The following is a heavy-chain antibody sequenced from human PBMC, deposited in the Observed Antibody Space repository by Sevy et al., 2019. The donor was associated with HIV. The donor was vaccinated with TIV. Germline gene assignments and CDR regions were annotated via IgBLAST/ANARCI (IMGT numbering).Heavy chain of an antibody. CDR3: ARVKGSNDYVWGSYRYWNAFDI. D-gene: IGHD3-16*02. V-gene: IGHV3-33*01. Sequence: GGSLRLSCAASGFTFSSYGMHWVRQAPGKGLEWVAVIWYDGSNKYYADSVKGRFTFSRDNSKNTLSLQMNSLRAEDTAVYYCARVKGSNDYVWGSYRYWNAFDIWGQGTMVTVSS. CDR2: IWYDGSNK. CDR1: GFTFSSYG. J-gene: IGHJ3*02.